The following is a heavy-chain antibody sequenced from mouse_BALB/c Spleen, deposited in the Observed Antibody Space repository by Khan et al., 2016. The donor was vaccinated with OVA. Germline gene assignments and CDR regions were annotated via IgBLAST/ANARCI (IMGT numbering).Heavy chain of an antibody. V-gene: IGHV1-7*01. Sequence: IQLQQSGAELAKPGASVKMSCKASGYTFTSYWMHWVKQRPGQGLEWIGYINPSTGYTEYNQRFKDKATLTADKSSSTDYMQLSSLTSEESAVYYCANHGSSSAWLTYWGQGTLVTVSA. J-gene: IGHJ3*01. CDR2: INPSTGYT. D-gene: IGHD1-1*01. CDR3: ANHGSSSAWLTY. CDR1: GYTFTSYW.